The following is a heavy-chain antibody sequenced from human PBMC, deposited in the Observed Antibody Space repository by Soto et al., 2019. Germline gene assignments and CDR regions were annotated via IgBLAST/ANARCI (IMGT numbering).Heavy chain of an antibody. V-gene: IGHV1-3*01. CDR3: ARGDIVVVVAATFFDY. CDR1: GYTFTSYA. J-gene: IGHJ4*02. CDR2: VNAGNGNT. D-gene: IGHD2-15*01. Sequence: ASVKVSCKASGYTFTSYAMHWVRQAPGQRREWMGWVNAGNGNTKYSQKFQGRVTITRDTSASTAYMELSSLRSEDTAVYYCARGDIVVVVAATFFDYWGQGTLVTVSS.